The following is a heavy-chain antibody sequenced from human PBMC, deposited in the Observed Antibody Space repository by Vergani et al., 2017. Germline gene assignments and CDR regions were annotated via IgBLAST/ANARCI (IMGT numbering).Heavy chain of an antibody. J-gene: IGHJ6*03. D-gene: IGHD1-1*01. CDR2: ISGSGGST. Sequence: EVQLLESGGGLVQPGGSLRLSCAASGFTFSRYAMSWVRQAPWKGLEWVSAISGSGGSTYYADSVKGRFTISRDNVKNTLYLQMNSRRAEDTAVYYCASSDARLERRDYYYYYMDVWGKGTTVTVSS. CDR3: ASSDARLERRDYYYYYMDV. V-gene: IGHV3-23*01. CDR1: GFTFSRYA.